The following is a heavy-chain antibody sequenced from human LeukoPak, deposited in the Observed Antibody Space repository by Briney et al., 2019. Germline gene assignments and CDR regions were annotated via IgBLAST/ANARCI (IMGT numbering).Heavy chain of an antibody. J-gene: IGHJ3*02. CDR3: AKAPYCTNGVCYAFDI. CDR1: GFTFSSYG. V-gene: IGHV3-33*06. Sequence: PGRSLRLSCAASGFTFSSYGMHWVRQAPGKGLEWVAVIWYDGSNKYYADSVKGRFTISRDNSKHTLYLQVNSLRAEDTAVYYCAKAPYCTNGVCYAFDIWGQGTMVTVSS. D-gene: IGHD2-8*01. CDR2: IWYDGSNK.